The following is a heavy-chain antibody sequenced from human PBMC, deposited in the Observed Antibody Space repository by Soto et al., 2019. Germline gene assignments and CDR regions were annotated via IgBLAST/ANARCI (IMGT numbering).Heavy chain of an antibody. CDR1: GFSLNSSAVG. CDR2: IYWDDDK. D-gene: IGHD3-10*02. J-gene: IGHJ3*02. Sequence: SGPTLVNPTQTLTLTCTFSGFSLNSSAVGVGWIRQPPGRALEWLALIYWDDDKRYNPSLKSRLTITKDTSKNQVVLTMTNMDPVDTAAYYCAHRIVSGITNVRGIPHDAFDIWGQGTMVTVSS. V-gene: IGHV2-5*02. CDR3: AHRIVSGITNVRGIPHDAFDI.